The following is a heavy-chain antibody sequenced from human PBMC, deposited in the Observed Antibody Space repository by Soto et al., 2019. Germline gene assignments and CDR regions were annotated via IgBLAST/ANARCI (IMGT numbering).Heavy chain of an antibody. CDR3: AILSN. CDR2: IYSDGTT. V-gene: IGHV3-53*01. CDR1: GFTVSSNY. D-gene: IGHD6-6*01. Sequence: GGSLRLSCAASGFTVSSNYMNWVRQAPGKGLEWLSIIYSDGTTYYADSVKGRFTISRDNFKNTLYLQMNNLRVEDAAVYYCAILSNWGQGTLVTVSS. J-gene: IGHJ4*02.